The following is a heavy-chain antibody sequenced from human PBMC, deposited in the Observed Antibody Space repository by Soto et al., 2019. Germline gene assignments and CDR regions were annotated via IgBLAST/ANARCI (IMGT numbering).Heavy chain of an antibody. Sequence: QVQLQESGPGLVKPSETLSLTCTVSVSGGSVSTGVHYWSWIRQPPGKGLEWIGYIYYSGSTNYNPSLKSRVTISVDTSKNQFFLKLTSVTAADTVVYYCARGYYTSWYWFDRWGRGTLVTVSS. D-gene: IGHD6-13*01. V-gene: IGHV4-61*08. CDR3: ARGYYTSWYWFDR. J-gene: IGHJ2*01. CDR1: GGSVSTGVHY. CDR2: IYYSGST.